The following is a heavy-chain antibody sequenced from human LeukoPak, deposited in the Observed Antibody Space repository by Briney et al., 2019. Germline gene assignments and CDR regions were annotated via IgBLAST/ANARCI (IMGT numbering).Heavy chain of an antibody. D-gene: IGHD3-10*01. Sequence: GGSLRLSCAASGFTFSSYGMHWVLQAPGKGLEWVAFIRYDGSNKYYADSVKGRFTISRDNSKNTLYLQMNSLRAEDTAVYYCATAHLWLGELNGSGTYFDYWGQGTLVTVSS. CDR2: IRYDGSNK. V-gene: IGHV3-30*02. J-gene: IGHJ4*02. CDR1: GFTFSSYG. CDR3: ATAHLWLGELNGSGTYFDY.